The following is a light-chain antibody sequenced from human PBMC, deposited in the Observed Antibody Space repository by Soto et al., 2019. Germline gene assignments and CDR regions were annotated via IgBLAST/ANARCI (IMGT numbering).Light chain of an antibody. J-gene: IGKJ1*01. CDR3: QQYDKWHTWT. Sequence: EIVMARSPATLSLSPLERPTLSYKSSHRVSSNLAWYQQKPGQAPTLLIYGASSRATGIPDRFSGSGSGTDFTLTTSSLQSEDFAVYYCQQYDKWHTWTFGQGTKVDI. V-gene: IGKV3D-15*01. CDR2: GAS. CDR1: HRVSSN.